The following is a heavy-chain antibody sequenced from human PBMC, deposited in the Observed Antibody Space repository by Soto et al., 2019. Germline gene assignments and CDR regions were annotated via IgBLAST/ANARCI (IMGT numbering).Heavy chain of an antibody. Sequence: GTLRLSGSASGCTFSSYSMNWVRQAPGKGLEWVSSISSSSSYIYYADSVKGRLTISIVNAKNSRYLQMNSLRAEDRAVYSSGTGAIIGVVSRGSWGQGSRGTVSS. J-gene: IGHJ1*01. CDR3: GTGAIIGVVSRGS. D-gene: IGHD3-3*01. CDR2: ISSSSSYI. CDR1: GCTFSSYS. V-gene: IGHV3-21*01.